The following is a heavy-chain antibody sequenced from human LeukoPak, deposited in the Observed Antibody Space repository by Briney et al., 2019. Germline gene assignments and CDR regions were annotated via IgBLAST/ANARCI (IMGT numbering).Heavy chain of an antibody. Sequence: GGSLRLSCAASGFTFSTYAMSWVRQAPGKGLEWVSTISGSGANTYYADSVKGRFTISRDNSKNTLYLQMNSLRAEDTAVYYCAKDLQWELRGYFDYWGQGTLVTVSS. D-gene: IGHD1-26*01. J-gene: IGHJ4*02. CDR3: AKDLQWELRGYFDY. CDR1: GFTFSTYA. CDR2: ISGSGANT. V-gene: IGHV3-23*01.